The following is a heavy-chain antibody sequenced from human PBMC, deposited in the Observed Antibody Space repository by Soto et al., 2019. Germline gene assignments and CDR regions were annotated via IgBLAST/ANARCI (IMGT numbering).Heavy chain of an antibody. J-gene: IGHJ4*02. Sequence: EVQLLEPGGGLVQPGGSLRLSCAASGFTFSSYAMNWLRQAPGKGLEWVSTISGSGGSTYYAHTSTYYANAVKGRFTISSDNSKNTLYLQRNSLRAEDTAVYYCAKVGGTSHPPIPVDYWGQGTLVTVSS. CDR1: GFTFSSYA. V-gene: IGHV3-23*01. D-gene: IGHD2-2*02. CDR2: ISGSGGSTYYAHTST. CDR3: AKVGGTSHPPIPVDY.